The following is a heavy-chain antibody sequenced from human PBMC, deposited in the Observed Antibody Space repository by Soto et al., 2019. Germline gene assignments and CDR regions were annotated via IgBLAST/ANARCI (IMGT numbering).Heavy chain of an antibody. CDR2: INHSGST. CDR3: ARGGPGYCSGGSCRPYGYYYYYLDV. J-gene: IGHJ6*03. Sequence: SETLSLTCAVYGGSFSGYYWSWIRQPPGKGLEWIGEINHSGSTNYNPSLKSRVTISVDTSKNQFSLKLSSVTAADTAVYYCARGGPGYCSGGSCRPYGYYYYYLDVWGKGTTVTVSS. D-gene: IGHD2-15*01. CDR1: GGSFSGYY. V-gene: IGHV4-34*01.